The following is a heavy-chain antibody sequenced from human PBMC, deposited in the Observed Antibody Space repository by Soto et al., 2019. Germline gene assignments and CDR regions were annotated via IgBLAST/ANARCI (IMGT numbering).Heavy chain of an antibody. D-gene: IGHD2-15*01. CDR3: ARYCSGGSPTDGVYYMDV. CDR2: INHSGST. V-gene: IGHV4-34*01. CDR1: GGSFSGYY. J-gene: IGHJ6*03. Sequence: SETLSLTCAVYGGSFSGYYWSWIRQPPGKGLEWIGEINHSGSTNYNPSLKSRVTISVDTSKNQFSLKLSSVTAADTAVYYCARYCSGGSPTDGVYYMDVWGKGTTVTVSS.